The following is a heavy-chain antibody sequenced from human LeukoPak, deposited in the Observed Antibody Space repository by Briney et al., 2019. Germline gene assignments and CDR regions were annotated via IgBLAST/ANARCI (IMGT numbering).Heavy chain of an antibody. CDR2: ISAYNGYT. V-gene: IGHV1-18*01. D-gene: IGHD2-21*01. CDR1: GYTFTSYG. J-gene: IGHJ4*02. CDR3: ATICGGDCYPDY. Sequence: ASVKVSCKASGYTFTSYGISWVRQAPGQGLEWMGWISAYNGYTNYAQKLQGRVTMTTDTSTSTAYMELRSLRSDDTAVYYCATICGGDCYPDYWGQGTLVTVSS.